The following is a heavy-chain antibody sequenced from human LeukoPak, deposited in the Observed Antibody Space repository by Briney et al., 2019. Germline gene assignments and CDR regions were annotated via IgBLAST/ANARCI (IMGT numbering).Heavy chain of an antibody. CDR2: IWSDGSNQ. CDR3: ARDWAGDGSIL. V-gene: IGHV3-33*07. Sequence: GGSLRLSCAASGFTFSTHVMYWVRQAPGKGLEWVSLIWSDGSNQNYADSVKGRFTTSRDNSKNTLYLQMNSLRVEDTAVYYCARDWAGDGSILWGQGTLVTVSS. CDR1: GFTFSTHV. D-gene: IGHD2-2*01. J-gene: IGHJ4*02.